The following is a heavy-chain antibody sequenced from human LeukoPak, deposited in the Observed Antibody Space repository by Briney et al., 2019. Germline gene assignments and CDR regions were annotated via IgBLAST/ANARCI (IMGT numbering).Heavy chain of an antibody. CDR1: GLVFTYYA. V-gene: IGHV3-23*01. CDR2: ISDSGGST. D-gene: IGHD2-2*01. CDR3: AKDSPLFCGSASCRFDY. J-gene: IGHJ4*02. Sequence: PGGSLRFSCAASGLVFTYYAMTWVRRPPGKGLEWVVSISDSGGSTYYADSVKGRLTISRDNSKSTLYLQMNSLRAEDTAVYLCAKDSPLFCGSASCRFDYWGQGTLVTVSS.